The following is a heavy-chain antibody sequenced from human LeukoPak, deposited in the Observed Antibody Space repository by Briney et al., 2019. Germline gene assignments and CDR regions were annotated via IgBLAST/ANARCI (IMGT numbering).Heavy chain of an antibody. Sequence: SETLSLTCSVSGYSISSGYYWGWIRQPPGKGLEWIGSMYHSGSTYYNPSLRSRVTISVDTFKNRFYLKLSSVTAADTAVYYCASNYYGSGSYDYWGQGTLVTVSS. CDR3: ASNYYGSGSYDY. D-gene: IGHD3-10*01. V-gene: IGHV4-38-2*02. J-gene: IGHJ4*02. CDR2: MYHSGST. CDR1: GYSISSGYY.